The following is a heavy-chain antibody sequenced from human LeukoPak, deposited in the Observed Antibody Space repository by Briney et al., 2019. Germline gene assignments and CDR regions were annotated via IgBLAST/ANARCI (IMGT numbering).Heavy chain of an antibody. J-gene: IGHJ4*02. D-gene: IGHD2-2*01. Sequence: GGSLRLSCAASGFMFGNHAMSWVRQAPGKGLEWVSAISLSGDNAYYADSVKGRFTISRDNSKNTLSLQMNSLRADDTAVYYCASYSTRNYWGQGTLVTVSS. CDR2: ISLSGDNA. CDR1: GFMFGNHA. CDR3: ASYSTRNY. V-gene: IGHV3-23*01.